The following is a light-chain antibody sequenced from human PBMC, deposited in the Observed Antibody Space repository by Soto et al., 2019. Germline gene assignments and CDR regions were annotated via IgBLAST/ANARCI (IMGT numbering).Light chain of an antibody. Sequence: IVMTQSPATLSVSPGERATLSCRASQSVSINIAWFQQKPGRPPSLLIYDASNRATGIPARFSGSGSGTDFTLTISSLEPEDFAVYYCQQRSNWPPTLGQGTKVDIK. CDR2: DAS. CDR3: QQRSNWPPT. CDR1: QSVSIN. V-gene: IGKV3-11*01. J-gene: IGKJ1*01.